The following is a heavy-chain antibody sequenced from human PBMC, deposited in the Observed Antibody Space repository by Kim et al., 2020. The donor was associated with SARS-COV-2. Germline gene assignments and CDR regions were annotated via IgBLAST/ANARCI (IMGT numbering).Heavy chain of an antibody. J-gene: IGHJ3*02. CDR3: ARHQSSGWYWGYAFDI. Sequence: SETLSLTCTVSGGSISSSSYYWGWIRQPPGKGLEWIGSIYYSGSTYYNPSLKSRVTISVDTSKNQFSLKLSSLTAADTAVYYCARHQSSGWYWGYAFDIWGQGTMVTVSS. V-gene: IGHV4-39*01. D-gene: IGHD6-19*01. CDR1: GGSISSSSYY. CDR2: IYYSGST.